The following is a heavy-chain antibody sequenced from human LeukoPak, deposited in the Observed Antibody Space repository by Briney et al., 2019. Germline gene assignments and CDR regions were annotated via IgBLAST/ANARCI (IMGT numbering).Heavy chain of an antibody. CDR1: GYTFTSYA. CDR2: INTNTGNP. CDR3: AGAYGVYGDYYFDY. D-gene: IGHD4-17*01. Sequence: ASVKVSCKASGYTFTSYAMNWVRQAPGQGLEWMGWINTNTGNPTYAQGFTGRFVFTLDTSVSTAYLQISSLKAEDTAVYYCAGAYGVYGDYYFDYRGQGTLVTVSS. V-gene: IGHV7-4-1*02. J-gene: IGHJ4*02.